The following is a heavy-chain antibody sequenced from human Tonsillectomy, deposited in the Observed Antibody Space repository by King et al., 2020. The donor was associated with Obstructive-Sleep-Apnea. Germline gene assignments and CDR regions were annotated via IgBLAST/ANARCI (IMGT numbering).Heavy chain of an antibody. CDR3: TGFTYFAGY. CDR1: GFTFSNAW. J-gene: IGHJ4*02. V-gene: IGHV3-15*01. CDR2: IKTKTDVGAT. D-gene: IGHD2-21*01. Sequence: VQLVESGGGLVKPGGSLRLSCAASGFTFSNAWMSWGRQAPGKGLECVGRIKTKTDVGATDFAAPVKGRFTISRDDSKNRLYLQMNSLKTEDTAVYYCTGFTYFAGYWGQGTLVTVSS.